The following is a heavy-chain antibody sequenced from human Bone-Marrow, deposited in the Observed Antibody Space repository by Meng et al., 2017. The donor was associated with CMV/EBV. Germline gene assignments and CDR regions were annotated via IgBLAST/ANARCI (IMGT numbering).Heavy chain of an antibody. Sequence: ASVKVSCKASGYTFTSYGISWVGQAPGQGLEWMGWISAYNGNTNYAQKLQGRVTMTTDTSTSTAYMELRSLRSDDTAVYYCASDGSGSYYYYYGMDVWGQGTTVTVSS. J-gene: IGHJ6*02. CDR1: GYTFTSYG. CDR3: ASDGSGSYYYYYGMDV. CDR2: ISAYNGNT. D-gene: IGHD3-10*01. V-gene: IGHV1-18*01.